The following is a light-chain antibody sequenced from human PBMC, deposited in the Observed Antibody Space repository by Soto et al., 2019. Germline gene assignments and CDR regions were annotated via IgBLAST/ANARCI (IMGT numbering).Light chain of an antibody. Sequence: QSALTQPRSVSGSPGQSVTISCTGTSSDIGSYNYISWYQQHPGKAPKLMLYDVSVRPSGVPERFSGSKSGSTASLTISGLQAEDEADYFCCSFPGTGPVLFGGGTQLTVL. CDR1: SSDIGSYNY. V-gene: IGLV2-11*01. J-gene: IGLJ2*01. CDR3: CSFPGTGPVL. CDR2: DVS.